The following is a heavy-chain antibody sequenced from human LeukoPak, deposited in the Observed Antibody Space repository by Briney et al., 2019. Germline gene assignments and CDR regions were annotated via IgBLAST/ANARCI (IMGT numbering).Heavy chain of an antibody. Sequence: GGSLRLSCAASGFTFSSYEMNWVRQAPGKGLEWVSYISSSGSTIYYADSVKGRFSISRDNAKNSLYLQVNSLRAEDTAVYYCARLLTSYYYSDYWGQGALVTVSS. CDR1: GFTFSSYE. V-gene: IGHV3-48*03. J-gene: IGHJ4*02. D-gene: IGHD1-26*01. CDR3: ARLLTSYYYSDY. CDR2: ISSSGSTI.